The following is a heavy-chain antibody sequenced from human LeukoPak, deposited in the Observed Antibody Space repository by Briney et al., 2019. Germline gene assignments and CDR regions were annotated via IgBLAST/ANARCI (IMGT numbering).Heavy chain of an antibody. J-gene: IGHJ1*01. CDR1: GFTFSDYS. V-gene: IGHV3-21*01. D-gene: IGHD1-14*01. CDR2: ISSSSAYI. CDR3: ARGPRNISRYPYFQP. Sequence: PGGSLRLSCAASGFTFSDYSMNWVRQAPGKGLEWVSSISSSSAYIYYADSVKGRFTVSRDNAENSLSLQMNSLRAEASAIYHCARGPRNISRYPYFQPWGPGTLVTVSA.